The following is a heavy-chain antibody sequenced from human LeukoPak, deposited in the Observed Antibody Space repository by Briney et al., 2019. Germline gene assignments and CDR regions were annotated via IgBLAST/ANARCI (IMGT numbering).Heavy chain of an antibody. V-gene: IGHV1-2*02. CDR2: INPNRGDT. CDR1: GYTFIDYY. J-gene: IGHJ5*02. D-gene: IGHD3-3*01. Sequence: AASVTVSCKASGYTFIDYYIHWVRQAPGQGLEWMGWINPNRGDTKYAQKFQRRDTMTRDTSITADYMELSRLRSDDSAVYFCATEASGLNWFDPWGQGTLVTVSS. CDR3: ATEASGLNWFDP.